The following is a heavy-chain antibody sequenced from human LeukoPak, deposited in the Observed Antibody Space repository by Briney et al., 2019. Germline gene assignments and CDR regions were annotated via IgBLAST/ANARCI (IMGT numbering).Heavy chain of an antibody. J-gene: IGHJ6*03. Sequence: SETLSLTCTVSGFSITSDYYWGWVRQPPGKGLEWIGTIYHSGSTYYNPSLLGRVTISVDTSKNQFSLELSSVTAADTAVYYCARTTEGGYTYDYFYYYYMDVWGKGTTVTISS. CDR2: IYHSGST. D-gene: IGHD5-18*01. CDR3: ARTTEGGYTYDYFYYYYMDV. V-gene: IGHV4-38-2*02. CDR1: GFSITSDYY.